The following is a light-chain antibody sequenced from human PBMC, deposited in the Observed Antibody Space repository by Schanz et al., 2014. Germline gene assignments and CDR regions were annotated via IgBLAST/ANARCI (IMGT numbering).Light chain of an antibody. CDR2: AAS. V-gene: IGKV1-6*01. CDR1: QGIRND. J-gene: IGKJ3*01. Sequence: AIQMTQSPSSLSASVGDRVTITCRTGQGIRNDLGWYQQKPGKAPNLLIYAASSLHDGVPSRFSGSGSGTDFTLTITSLQPDDFATYYCQQYDDLSAFTFGPGTKVDI. CDR3: QQYDDLSAFT.